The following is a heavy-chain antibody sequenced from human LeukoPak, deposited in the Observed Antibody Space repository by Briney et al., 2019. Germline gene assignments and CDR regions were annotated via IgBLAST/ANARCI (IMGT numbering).Heavy chain of an antibody. CDR1: GFTFSSYA. Sequence: QPGGSLRLSCAASGFTFSSYAMHWVRQAPGKGLEWVSLISGDGDTTYYADSVKGRFTISRDNSKSSLYLQMNSLRTEDTALYYCAKSSAAAYNWCDPWGQGTLVTVSS. CDR3: AKSSAAAYNWCDP. CDR2: ISGDGDTT. V-gene: IGHV3-43*02. J-gene: IGHJ5*02. D-gene: IGHD6-13*01.